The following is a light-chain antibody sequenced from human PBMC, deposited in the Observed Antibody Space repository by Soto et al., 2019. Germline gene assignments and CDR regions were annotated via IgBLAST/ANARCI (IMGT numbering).Light chain of an antibody. CDR2: KAS. Sequence: DIQMTQSPSTLSASVGDRVTITCRASQSLSTWLAWYQQKPGKAPKLLIYKASNLETGVPSRSSASGSGTEFTLTISSLQPDDFATYYCQQYSGNPITFGQGTRLEIK. V-gene: IGKV1-5*03. J-gene: IGKJ5*01. CDR1: QSLSTW. CDR3: QQYSGNPIT.